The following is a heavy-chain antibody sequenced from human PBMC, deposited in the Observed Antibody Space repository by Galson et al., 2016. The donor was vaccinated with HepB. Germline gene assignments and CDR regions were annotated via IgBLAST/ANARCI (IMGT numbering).Heavy chain of an antibody. J-gene: IGHJ6*02. V-gene: IGHV3-11*06. CDR3: ARTRSITIFDGMDV. D-gene: IGHD3-3*01. CDR1: GFTFSEFY. Sequence: SLRLSCAASGFTFSEFYMTWIRQAPGKGLEWPSYISGSSRSYTDHADSVKGRFTISRDNAKDSLYLQMNSLRAEDTAVYYCARTRSITIFDGMDVWGQGTTVTVSS. CDR2: ISGSSRSYT.